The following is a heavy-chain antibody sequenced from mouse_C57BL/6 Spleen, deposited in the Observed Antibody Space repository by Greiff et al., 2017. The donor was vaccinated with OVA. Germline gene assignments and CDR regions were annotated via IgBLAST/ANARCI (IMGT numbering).Heavy chain of an antibody. V-gene: IGHV5-9-1*02. CDR2: ISSGGDYI. CDR3: TRDRGIYDGYSLFDY. Sequence: EVMLVESGAGLVKPGGSLKLSCAASGFTFSSYAMSWVRQTPEKRLEWVAYISSGGDYIYYADTVKGRFTISRDNARNTLYLQMSSLKSEDTAMYYCTRDRGIYDGYSLFDYWGQGTTLTVSS. J-gene: IGHJ2*01. CDR1: GFTFSSYA. D-gene: IGHD2-3*01.